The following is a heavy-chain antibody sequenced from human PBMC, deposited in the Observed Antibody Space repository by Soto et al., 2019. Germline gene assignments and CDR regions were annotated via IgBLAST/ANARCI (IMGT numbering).Heavy chain of an antibody. CDR2: ISGSGGST. D-gene: IGHD3-22*01. V-gene: IGHV3-23*01. CDR1: GFTFRSYA. J-gene: IGHJ4*02. CDR3: AKTPGKGYYYYFDY. Sequence: GGSLRLSCAASGFTFRSYAMSWVRQAPGKGLEWVSAISGSGGSTYYADSVKGRFTISRDNSKNTLYLQMNSLRAEDTAVYYCAKTPGKGYYYYFDYWGQGTLVTVSS.